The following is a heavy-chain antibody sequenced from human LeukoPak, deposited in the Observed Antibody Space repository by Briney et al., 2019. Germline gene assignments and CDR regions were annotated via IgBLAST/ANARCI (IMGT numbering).Heavy chain of an antibody. CDR2: INQDGSAK. V-gene: IGHV3-7*01. Sequence: GGSLRLSCAASGFTFSTYWMSWVRQAPGRGLEWVANINQDGSAKFYGDSVKGRFTISRDNAKKSLYLQMNSLSAEDTAVYYCARGTDFWSGYEDYWGQGTLVTVSS. CDR1: GFTFSTYW. J-gene: IGHJ4*02. D-gene: IGHD3-3*01. CDR3: ARGTDFWSGYEDY.